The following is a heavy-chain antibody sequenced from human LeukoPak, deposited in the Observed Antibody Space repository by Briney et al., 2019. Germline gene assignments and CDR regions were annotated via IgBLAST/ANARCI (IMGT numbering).Heavy chain of an antibody. Sequence: GGSLRLSCAASGFTFSNYSMSWVRQAPGKGLEWVSSISSSSSYIYYADSVKGRFTISRDNAKNSLYLQMNSLRAEDTAVYYCARSVMENWFDPWGQGTLVTVSS. CDR2: ISSSSSYI. CDR3: ARSVMENWFDP. V-gene: IGHV3-21*01. CDR1: GFTFSNYS. D-gene: IGHD1-1*01. J-gene: IGHJ5*02.